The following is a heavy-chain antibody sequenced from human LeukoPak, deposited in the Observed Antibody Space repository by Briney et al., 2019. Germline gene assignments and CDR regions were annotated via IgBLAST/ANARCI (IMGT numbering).Heavy chain of an antibody. CDR3: ASTSGYCSGGNCYSAFDY. CDR1: GGSVSTYY. J-gene: IGHJ4*02. Sequence: SETLSLICTVSGGSVSTYYWNWIRQPPGKGLEWIGYIYYSGSTNYNPSLKSRLTISVDTSNNQFSLKLSSVTAADTAVYYCASTSGYCSGGNCYSAFDYWGQGTLVTVSS. D-gene: IGHD2-15*01. CDR2: IYYSGST. V-gene: IGHV4-59*02.